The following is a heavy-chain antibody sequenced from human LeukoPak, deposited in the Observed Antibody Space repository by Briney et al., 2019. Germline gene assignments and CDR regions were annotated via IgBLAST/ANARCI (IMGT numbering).Heavy chain of an antibody. CDR1: GFIFSSYS. CDR2: ITSSSSYI. D-gene: IGHD3-22*01. Sequence: GSLRLSCAGSGFIFSSYSMNWVRQAPGKGLEWVSSITSSSSYIYYADSVKGRFTISRDNAKNSLYLQMNSLRAEDTAVYYCAKVRSTMIVVVPHGSDFDLWGQGTMVTVSS. CDR3: AKVRSTMIVVVPHGSDFDL. V-gene: IGHV3-21*01. J-gene: IGHJ3*01.